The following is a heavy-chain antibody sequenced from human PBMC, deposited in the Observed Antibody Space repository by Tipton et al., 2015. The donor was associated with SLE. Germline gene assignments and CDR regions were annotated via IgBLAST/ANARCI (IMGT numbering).Heavy chain of an antibody. CDR3: ASYDSLGY. CDR1: GGSISSGSYY. Sequence: LRLSCTVSGGSISSGSYYWSWIRQPAGKGLEWIGRIYTSGSTNYNPSLKSRVTISVDTSKNQFSRKLSSVTAADTAVYYCASYDSLGYWGQGTLVTVSS. V-gene: IGHV4-61*02. CDR2: IYTSGST. D-gene: IGHD3-3*01. J-gene: IGHJ4*02.